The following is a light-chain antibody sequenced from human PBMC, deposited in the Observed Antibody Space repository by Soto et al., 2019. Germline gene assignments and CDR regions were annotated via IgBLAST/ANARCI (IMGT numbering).Light chain of an antibody. V-gene: IGLV1-44*01. CDR2: TNN. CDR1: SSSIGSNS. Sequence: QSVLTQPPSASGTPGQRVTISCSGSSSSIGSNSVNWYQQLPRTAPKVLIYTNNQRPSRVPDRFSGSKSGTSASLAISGLQSEDEADYYCAAWDGSLNVYVFGTGTKVTVL. J-gene: IGLJ1*01. CDR3: AAWDGSLNVYV.